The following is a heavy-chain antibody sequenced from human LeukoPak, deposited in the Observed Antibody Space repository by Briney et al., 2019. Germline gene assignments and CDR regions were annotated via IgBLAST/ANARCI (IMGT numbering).Heavy chain of an antibody. CDR3: ARKYGGYADY. D-gene: IGHD5-12*01. CDR1: GFTFSSYS. V-gene: IGHV3-48*02. Sequence: PGGSLRLSCAASGFTFSSYSMTWVRQAPGKGLEWVSHISGGSSSVYYADSVKGRFTISRDNAKNSPYLQMNSLRDEDTAVYYCARKYGGYADYWGQGTLVTVSS. J-gene: IGHJ4*02. CDR2: ISGGSSSV.